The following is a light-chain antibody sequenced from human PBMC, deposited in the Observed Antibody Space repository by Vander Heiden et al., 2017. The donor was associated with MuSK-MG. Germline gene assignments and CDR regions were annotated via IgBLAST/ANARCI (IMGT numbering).Light chain of an antibody. CDR3: MTWHNSAVV. J-gene: IGLJ2*01. CDR1: TARNLDPSM. CDR2: YIADSDN. V-gene: IGLV5-45*01. Sequence: QAVLPQPASRSAPPGASASLPCTLRTARNLDPSMIFGYQQKSGHSPQSLLRYIADSDNQRGSGVPSRFSGSKDASANAGILVISGLQSDDEADYYCMTWHNSAVVFGGGTRVTVL.